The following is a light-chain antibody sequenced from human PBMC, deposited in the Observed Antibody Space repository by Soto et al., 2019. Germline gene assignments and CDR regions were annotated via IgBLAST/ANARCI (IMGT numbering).Light chain of an antibody. CDR3: QQYGSSPHT. J-gene: IGKJ2*01. Sequence: EIVLTQSPGTLSLSPGERATLSCRASQSVSSSYLAWYQHKPGQAPRLLIYGASSRATGIPDRFSGSGSGTDFTRTISRLEPDDFAVYYCQQYGSSPHTFGQGTKLEIK. CDR2: GAS. V-gene: IGKV3-20*01. CDR1: QSVSSSY.